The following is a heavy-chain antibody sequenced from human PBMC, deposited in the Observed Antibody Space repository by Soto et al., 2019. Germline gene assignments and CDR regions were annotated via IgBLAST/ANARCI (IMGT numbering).Heavy chain of an antibody. CDR3: AADHEGYYYYGMDV. J-gene: IGHJ6*02. Sequence: ASVKVSCKASGYTFTSYAMHWVRQAPGQRLEWMGWINAGNGNTKYSQKFQERVTITRDMSTSTAYMELSSLRSEDTAVYYCAADHEGYYYYGMDVWGQGTTVTVSS. V-gene: IGHV1-3*01. CDR1: GYTFTSYA. CDR2: INAGNGNT.